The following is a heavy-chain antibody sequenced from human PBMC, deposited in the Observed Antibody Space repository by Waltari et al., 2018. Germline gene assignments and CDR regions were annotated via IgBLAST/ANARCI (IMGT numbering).Heavy chain of an antibody. J-gene: IGHJ4*02. V-gene: IGHV4-38-2*01. Sequence: QVQLQESGPGLVKPSETLSLTCAVAGYSISSGYYWGWTRQPPGKGLEWIGSIYHSGRTYYNPSLKSRVTISVDTSKNQFSLKLSSVTAADTAMYYCARYYYDSSGYAISYFDYWGQGTLVTVSS. CDR3: ARYYYDSSGYAISYFDY. CDR2: IYHSGRT. CDR1: GYSISSGYY. D-gene: IGHD3-22*01.